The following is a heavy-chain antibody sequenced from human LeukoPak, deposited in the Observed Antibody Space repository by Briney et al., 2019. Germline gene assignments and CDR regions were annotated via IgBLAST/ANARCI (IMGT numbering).Heavy chain of an antibody. D-gene: IGHD6-13*01. CDR2: IRYDGSNK. CDR3: AKAREQQLVGRFDY. Sequence: GGSLRLSCAASGFTFSSYVMHWVRQAPGKGLEWVAFIRYDGSNKYYADSVKGRFTISRDNSKNTLYLQMNSLRAEDTAVYYCAKAREQQLVGRFDYWGQGTLVTVSS. V-gene: IGHV3-30*02. CDR1: GFTFSSYV. J-gene: IGHJ4*02.